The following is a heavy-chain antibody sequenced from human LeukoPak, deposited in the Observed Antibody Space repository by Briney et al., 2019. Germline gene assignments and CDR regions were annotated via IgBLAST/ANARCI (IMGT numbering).Heavy chain of an antibody. CDR2: TYYRSKWYN. J-gene: IGHJ4*02. CDR3: ARATSIAAAGPTLFDY. Sequence: SQTLSLTCAISGDSVSSNSAAWNWIRQSPSRGLEWLGRTYYRSKWYNDYAVSVKSRITINPDTSKNQFSLQLNSVTPEDTAVYYCARATSIAAAGPTLFDYWGQGTLVTVSS. V-gene: IGHV6-1*01. CDR1: GDSVSSNSAA. D-gene: IGHD6-13*01.